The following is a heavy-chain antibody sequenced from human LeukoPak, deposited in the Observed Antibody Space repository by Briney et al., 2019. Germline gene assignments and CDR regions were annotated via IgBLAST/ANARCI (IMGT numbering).Heavy chain of an antibody. CDR2: ISYDGSNK. J-gene: IGHJ4*02. CDR3: ARDIVGATLFDY. D-gene: IGHD1-26*01. Sequence: GGSLRLSCAASGFTFSSYAMHWVRQAPGKGLEWVAVISYDGSNKYYADSVKGRFTISRDNSKNTLYLQMNSLRAEDTAVYYCARDIVGATLFDYWGQGTLVTVSS. V-gene: IGHV3-30*04. CDR1: GFTFSSYA.